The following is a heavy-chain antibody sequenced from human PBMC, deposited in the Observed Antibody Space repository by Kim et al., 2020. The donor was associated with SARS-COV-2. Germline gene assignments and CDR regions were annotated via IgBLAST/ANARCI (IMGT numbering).Heavy chain of an antibody. CDR3: ARADSGDSSSLIDY. V-gene: IGHV3-9*01. Sequence: GGSLRLSCAASGFIFGDYAMHWVRQAPGKGLEWVSGISWNSGSIDYADSVKGRFTISRDKAKNSLYLQMNRLRAEDTALYYCARADSGDSSSLIDYWGQGTLVTVSS. CDR1: GFIFGDYA. J-gene: IGHJ4*02. CDR2: ISWNSGSI. D-gene: IGHD6-13*01.